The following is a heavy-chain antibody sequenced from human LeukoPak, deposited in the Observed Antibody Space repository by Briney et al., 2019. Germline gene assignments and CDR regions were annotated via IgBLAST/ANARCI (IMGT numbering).Heavy chain of an antibody. V-gene: IGHV4-38-2*02. J-gene: IGHJ4*02. CDR3: ARIFILSGFSSSFDH. Sequence: SETLSLSRRVSGDSISSGHEWGWIRRTPGTGLGWIRIIYMRGTTYYNQSLKRRDTMSRDTSKNPFSLKLSTVSDADTRVYVCARIFILSGFSSSFDHWGQGTLVSVSS. CDR1: GDSISSGHE. CDR2: IYMRGTT. D-gene: IGHD3-9*01.